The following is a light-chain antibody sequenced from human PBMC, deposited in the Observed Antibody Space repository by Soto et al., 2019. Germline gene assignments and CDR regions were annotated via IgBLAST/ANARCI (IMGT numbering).Light chain of an antibody. CDR2: DAS. V-gene: IGKV1-33*01. CDR3: QQSDHVPF. Sequence: DIQMTQSPSSLSASVGDRVTITCRASQYMKNYLNWYQHKPGKAPKLLIYDASFFETGVPPRFSGSGSGTDFTFTITSLQPEDIATYYCQQSDHVPFFGGGTKVEIK. CDR1: QYMKNY. J-gene: IGKJ4*01.